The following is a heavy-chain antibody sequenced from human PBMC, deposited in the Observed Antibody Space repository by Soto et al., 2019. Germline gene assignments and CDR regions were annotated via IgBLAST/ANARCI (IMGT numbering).Heavy chain of an antibody. CDR1: GFTFSSYS. CDR3: ARDYGDSDAFDI. J-gene: IGHJ3*02. V-gene: IGHV3-33*01. D-gene: IGHD4-17*01. CDR2: IWYDGSNK. Sequence: QVQLVESGGGVVQPGRSLRLSCAASGFTFSSYSMHWVRQAPGKGLEWVAVIWYDGSNKYYADSVKGRFTISRDNSKNTLYLQMNSLRAEDTAVYYCARDYGDSDAFDIWGQGTMVTVSS.